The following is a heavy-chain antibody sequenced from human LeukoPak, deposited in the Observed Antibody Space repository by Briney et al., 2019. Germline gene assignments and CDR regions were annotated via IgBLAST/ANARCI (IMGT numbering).Heavy chain of an antibody. D-gene: IGHD3-3*01. CDR2: IIPIFGTA. J-gene: IGHJ5*02. Sequence: GSSVKVSCKASGGTFSSYAISWVRQAPGQGLEWMGGIIPIFGTANYAQKFQGRVTITADESTSTAYMELGSLRSEDTAVYYCARGFLEWLLYRNWFDPWGQGTLVTVSS. V-gene: IGHV1-69*01. CDR1: GGTFSSYA. CDR3: ARGFLEWLLYRNWFDP.